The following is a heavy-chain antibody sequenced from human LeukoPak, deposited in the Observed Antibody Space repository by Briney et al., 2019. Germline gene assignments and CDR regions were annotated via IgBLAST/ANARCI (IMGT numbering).Heavy chain of an antibody. CDR2: IHYNGNT. Sequence: SETLSLTCSVSDGSINSYYWNWIRRPPGKGLEWIGYIHYNGNTNYSPSLKSRVTMSVDTSKNLFSLKVSSVTAADTAVYYCARGRSNYYGMDVWGQGTTVTVSS. J-gene: IGHJ6*02. D-gene: IGHD1-26*01. V-gene: IGHV4-59*01. CDR3: ARGRSNYYGMDV. CDR1: DGSINSYY.